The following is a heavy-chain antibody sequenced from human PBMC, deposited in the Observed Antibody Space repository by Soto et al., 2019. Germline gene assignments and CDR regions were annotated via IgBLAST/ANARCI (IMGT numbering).Heavy chain of an antibody. CDR3: AKVVTIFGVAPFDY. V-gene: IGHV3-23*01. Sequence: GGSLRLSCAASGFTFSSYAMSWVRQAPGKGLEWVSAISGSGGSTYYAGSVKGRFTISRDNSKNTLYLQMNSLRAEDTAVYYCAKVVTIFGVAPFDYWGQGTLVTVSS. D-gene: IGHD3-3*01. J-gene: IGHJ4*02. CDR2: ISGSGGST. CDR1: GFTFSSYA.